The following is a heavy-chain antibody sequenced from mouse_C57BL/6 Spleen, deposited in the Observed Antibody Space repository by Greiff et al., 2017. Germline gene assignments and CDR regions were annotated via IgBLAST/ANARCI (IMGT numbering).Heavy chain of an antibody. V-gene: IGHV6-6*01. D-gene: IGHD1-1*01. J-gene: IGHJ4*01. Sequence: EVKLQESGGGLVQPGGSMKLSCAASGFTFSDAWMDWVRQSPEKGLEWVAEIRNKANNHATYYAESVKGRFTISRDDSKSSVYLQMNSLRAEDTGIYYCTRAVVARYYAMDYWGQGTSVTVSS. CDR3: TRAVVARYYAMDY. CDR2: IRNKANNHAT. CDR1: GFTFSDAW.